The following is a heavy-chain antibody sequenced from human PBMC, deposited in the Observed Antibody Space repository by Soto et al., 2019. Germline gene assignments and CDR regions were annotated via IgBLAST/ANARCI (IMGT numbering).Heavy chain of an antibody. D-gene: IGHD3-3*01. V-gene: IGHV3-21*01. J-gene: IGHJ5*02. CDR3: ARAGVFGVVPNWLDP. CDR2: ISSSSSYI. Sequence: GGSLRLSCAASGFTFSSYSMNWVRQAPGKGLEWVSSISSSSSYIYYADSVKGRFTISRDNAKNSLYLQMNSLRAEDTAVYYCARAGVFGVVPNWLDPWGQGTLVTVSS. CDR1: GFTFSSYS.